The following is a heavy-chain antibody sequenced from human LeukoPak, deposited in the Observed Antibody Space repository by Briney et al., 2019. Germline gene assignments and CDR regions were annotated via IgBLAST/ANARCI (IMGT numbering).Heavy chain of an antibody. Sequence: ASVKVSCKASGYTFTGYYMHWVRQAPGQGLEWMGWINPNSGGTNYAQKFQGRVTMTRDTSTSTVYMELSSLRSEDTAVYYCARDQGGSYSGVSFDYWGQETLVTVSS. D-gene: IGHD1-26*01. CDR3: ARDQGGSYSGVSFDY. CDR1: GYTFTGYY. CDR2: INPNSGGT. V-gene: IGHV1-2*02. J-gene: IGHJ4*02.